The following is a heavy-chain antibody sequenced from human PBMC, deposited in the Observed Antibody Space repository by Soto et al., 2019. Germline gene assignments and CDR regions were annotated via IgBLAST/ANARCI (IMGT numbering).Heavy chain of an antibody. Sequence: EVQLVESGGGLVQPGGSLRLSCAASGLIFSNYKMHWVRQAPGKGLVWVSRINTDGSITDYADSVKGRFTVSRDNAKNTRYLQMSSLTADDTAVYYCARDTNGLHYWGQGTLVTVSS. CDR2: INTDGSIT. D-gene: IGHD2-8*01. V-gene: IGHV3-74*01. J-gene: IGHJ4*02. CDR1: GLIFSNYK. CDR3: ARDTNGLHY.